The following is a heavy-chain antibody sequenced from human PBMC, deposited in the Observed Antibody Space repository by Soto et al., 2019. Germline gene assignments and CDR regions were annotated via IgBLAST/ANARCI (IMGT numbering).Heavy chain of an antibody. CDR2: INHSGST. V-gene: IGHV4-34*01. Sequence: QVQLQQWGAGLLKPSETLSLTCAVYGGSFSGYYWSWIRQPPGKGLEWIGEINHSGSTNYNPSPKSRVTISVDTSKNQFSLKLSSVTAADTAVYYCASGTVTTPIDYWGQGTLVTVSS. J-gene: IGHJ4*02. D-gene: IGHD4-17*01. CDR1: GGSFSGYY. CDR3: ASGTVTTPIDY.